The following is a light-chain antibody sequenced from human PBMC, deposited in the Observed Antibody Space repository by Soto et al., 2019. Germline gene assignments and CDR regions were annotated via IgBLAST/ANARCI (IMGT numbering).Light chain of an antibody. J-gene: IGLJ1*01. V-gene: IGLV2-8*01. Sequence: QSALTQPPSVSGSPGQSITISCTGTSSDVGGYNSVSWYQQHPGKAPKLMIYDVSKRPSGVPDRFSGSKSGNTASLTVSGLQDEDESDYNSYTNSSSPNCVFGRGTKLTVL. CDR2: DVS. CDR1: SSDVGGYNS. CDR3: YTNSSSPNCV.